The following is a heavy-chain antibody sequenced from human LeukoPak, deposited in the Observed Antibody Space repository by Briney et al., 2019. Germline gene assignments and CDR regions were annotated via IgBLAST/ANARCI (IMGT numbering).Heavy chain of an antibody. Sequence: PSETLSLTCAVYGESFSGHYGTWIRQPPGRGLEWMGEINHSGSTTSNPSLNNRVTISVDTSKNQFSLKLTSVTAADTAVYYCARPRYGSGSLDSWGQGTLVTVSS. V-gene: IGHV4-34*01. D-gene: IGHD3-10*01. CDR3: ARPRYGSGSLDS. CDR2: INHSGST. J-gene: IGHJ4*02. CDR1: GESFSGHY.